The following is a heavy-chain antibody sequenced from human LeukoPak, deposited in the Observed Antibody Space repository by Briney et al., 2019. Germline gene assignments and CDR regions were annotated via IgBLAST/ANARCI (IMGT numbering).Heavy chain of an antibody. D-gene: IGHD4-17*01. CDR3: ARRYGDQHPGYGMDV. CDR2: ISYDGSNK. CDR1: GFTFSSYA. J-gene: IGHJ6*02. Sequence: PGRSLRLSCAASGFTFSSYAMHWVRQAPGKGLERVAVISYDGSNKYYADSVKGRFTISRDNSKNTLYLQMNSLRTEDTAVYYCARRYGDQHPGYGMDVWGQGTTVTVSS. V-gene: IGHV3-30-3*01.